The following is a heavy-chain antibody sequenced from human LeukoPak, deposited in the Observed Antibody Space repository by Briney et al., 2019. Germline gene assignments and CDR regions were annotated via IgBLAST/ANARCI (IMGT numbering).Heavy chain of an antibody. CDR2: NNVGGNS. Sequence: SETLSLTCTVSGGFIQTYNWIGLRQPAGKGLEWVGRNNVGGNSNYNPSLKRRVSISVDKRNKRFSLEKTSVTAADTAVYYCARDREYSYGSDLDHLGQGILVTVSS. D-gene: IGHD5-18*01. J-gene: IGHJ4*02. V-gene: IGHV4-4*07. CDR1: GGFIQTYN. CDR3: ARDREYSYGSDLDH.